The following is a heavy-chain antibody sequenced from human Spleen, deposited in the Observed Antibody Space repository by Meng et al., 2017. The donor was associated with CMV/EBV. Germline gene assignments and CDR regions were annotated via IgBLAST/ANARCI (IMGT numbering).Heavy chain of an antibody. D-gene: IGHD5-12*01. CDR2: IRYDGSDK. Sequence: GESLKISCAASGFTFSSYAMHWVRQAPGKGLEWVAFIRYDGSDKYYADSVKGRFTISKDIPKNTLYLQMNTLRAEDTAVYYCAKDRGQGGFDYLDYWGQGTLVTVSS. CDR1: GFTFSSYA. V-gene: IGHV3-30*02. J-gene: IGHJ4*02. CDR3: AKDRGQGGFDYLDY.